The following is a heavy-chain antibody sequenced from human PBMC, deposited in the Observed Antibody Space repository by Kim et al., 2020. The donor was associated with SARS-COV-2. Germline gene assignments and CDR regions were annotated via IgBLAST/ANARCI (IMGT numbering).Heavy chain of an antibody. D-gene: IGHD3-22*01. CDR2: ISYDGSNK. J-gene: IGHJ6*02. Sequence: GGSLRLSCAASGFTFSSYAMHWVRQAPGKGLEWVAVISYDGSNKYYADSVKGRFTISRDNSKNTLYLQMNSLIAKDTAVYYCARFLEYYYDSSGYYHPTLYYNYGMDVWGQGTTVTVSS. CDR3: ARFLEYYYDSSGYYHPTLYYNYGMDV. V-gene: IGHV3-30*14. CDR1: GFTFSSYA.